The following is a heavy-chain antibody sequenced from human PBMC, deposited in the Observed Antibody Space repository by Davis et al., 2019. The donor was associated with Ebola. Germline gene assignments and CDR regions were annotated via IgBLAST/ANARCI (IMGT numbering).Heavy chain of an antibody. V-gene: IGHV4-39*01. J-gene: IGHJ4*02. D-gene: IGHD3-16*01. CDR1: GGSISSSSYY. CDR2: IYYSGST. CDR3: ASQQITFGGINGFDY. Sequence: PSETLSLTCTVSGGSISSSSYYWGWIRQPPGKGLEWIGSIYYSGSTYINPSLKSRGTLSVDTSKNQFSLKLSSVTAADAAVYYCASQQITFGGINGFDYWGQGTLVTVSS.